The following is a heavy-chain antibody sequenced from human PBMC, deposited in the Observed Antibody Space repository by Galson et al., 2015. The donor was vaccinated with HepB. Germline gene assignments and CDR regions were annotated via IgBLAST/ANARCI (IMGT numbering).Heavy chain of an antibody. CDR1: GRTFRNYA. J-gene: IGHJ4*02. CDR2: IRGSGDTT. CDR3: AKKVGASTGRFDY. D-gene: IGHD1-26*01. V-gene: IGHV3-23*01. Sequence: SLRLSCAASGRTFRNYAMHWVRQAPGKGLEWVSAIRGSGDTTYYADSVKGRFTISRDNSKNTLSLQMNSLRVEDSAVYYCAKKVGASTGRFDYWGQGTLVAVSS.